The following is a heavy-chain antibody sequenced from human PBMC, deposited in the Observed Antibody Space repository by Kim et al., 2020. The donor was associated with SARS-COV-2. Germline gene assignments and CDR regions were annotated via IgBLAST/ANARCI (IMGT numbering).Heavy chain of an antibody. V-gene: IGHV1-2*02. CDR2: GT. J-gene: IGHJ4*02. Sequence: GTTDAQKFQGRVSMTRDTSISTAYMDLSRLNSDDTAVYYCARGGLSGKFDYWGQGTLVTVSS. CDR3: ARGGLSGKFDY. D-gene: IGHD3-3*01.